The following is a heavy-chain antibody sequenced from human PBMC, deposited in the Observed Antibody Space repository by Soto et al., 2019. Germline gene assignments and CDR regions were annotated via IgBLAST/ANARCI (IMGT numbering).Heavy chain of an antibody. V-gene: IGHV1-46*01. CDR2: INPSGGST. Sequence: ASVKASSRAPGYNFTSYYMPCARQAPAQGHEWMGIINPSGGSTSWAQKFQGRATMTGDTSTSTVYMERSSLGSEDRAVYSCAREGGFWRGDDFTPYYHGRDVWGQGTTDTSP. CDR3: AREGGFWRGDDFTPYYHGRDV. CDR1: GYNFTSYY. J-gene: IGHJ6*02. D-gene: IGHD3-3*01.